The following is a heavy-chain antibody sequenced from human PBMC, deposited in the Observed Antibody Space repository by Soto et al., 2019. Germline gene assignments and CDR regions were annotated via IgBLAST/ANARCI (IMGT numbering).Heavy chain of an antibody. CDR2: ISGSGDRA. V-gene: IGHV3-23*01. CDR1: GFTFSNYG. J-gene: IGHJ4*02. CDR3: AKEMIASTLADFFDY. Sequence: EVQLLESGGGLIQPGGSLRLSCEASGFTFSNYGMTWVRQAPGKGLEWVSTISGSGDRAFYADPVKGRFTISRDNSKNTLYLQMNSLSAEDTAICYCAKEMIASTLADFFDYWGQGILVTVSS. D-gene: IGHD2-21*01.